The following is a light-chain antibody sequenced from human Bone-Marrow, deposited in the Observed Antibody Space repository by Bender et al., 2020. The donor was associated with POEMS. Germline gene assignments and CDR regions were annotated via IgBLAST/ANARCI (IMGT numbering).Light chain of an antibody. CDR2: EVS. J-gene: IGLJ1*01. V-gene: IGLV2-23*02. Sequence: QSALPQPASVSGSPGQSITISCTGTSSDVGGYNLVSWYQQNPGKAPKLMIYEVSKRPSGVSDRFSGSKSGNTASLTISGLQAEDEADYYCCSNAVTNTFVFGTGTKVTVL. CDR3: CSNAVTNTFV. CDR1: SSDVGGYNL.